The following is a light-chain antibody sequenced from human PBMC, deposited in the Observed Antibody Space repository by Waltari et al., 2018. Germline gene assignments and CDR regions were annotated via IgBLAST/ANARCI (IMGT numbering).Light chain of an antibody. Sequence: DIVMTQSPDSLAGSLGERATINCKSSQTVLYSSDNNNYLAWYQQKLGQPPKLLIYWASTRASGVPDRFSGSGSGTDFTLTISSLQAEDVAVYYCQQYYDTPRTFGQGTRVEIK. CDR1: QTVLYSSDNNNY. CDR3: QQYYDTPRT. V-gene: IGKV4-1*01. CDR2: WAS. J-gene: IGKJ1*01.